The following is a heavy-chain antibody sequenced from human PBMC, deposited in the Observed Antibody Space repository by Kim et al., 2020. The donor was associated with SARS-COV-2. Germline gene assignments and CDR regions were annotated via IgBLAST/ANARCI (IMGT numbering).Heavy chain of an antibody. V-gene: IGHV3-23*01. CDR1: GFTFSNYA. D-gene: IGHD6-13*01. Sequence: GGSLRLSCAASGFTFSNYAMSWVRQAPGKGLEWVSAITDIGGSTYYADSVKGRFTISRDNSKNTLYLQMNSLRAEDTAVYYCAKSYSSSWLYYFDYWGQGTLVTVSS. CDR3: AKSYSSSWLYYFDY. J-gene: IGHJ4*02. CDR2: ITDIGGST.